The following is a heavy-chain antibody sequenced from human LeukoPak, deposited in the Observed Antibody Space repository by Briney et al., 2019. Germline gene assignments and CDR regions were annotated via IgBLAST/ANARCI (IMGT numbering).Heavy chain of an antibody. CDR1: GYTFTSYD. J-gene: IGHJ4*02. Sequence: ASVKVSGKTPGYTFTSYDISWVRQAPGQGLEWMGRISAYNGNTKYAQKFQGRVTMTTDTSTSTAYMELRSLRSDDTAVYYCARDICSGDRCYPYYFDYWGQGALVTVSS. D-gene: IGHD2-15*01. CDR2: ISAYNGNT. V-gene: IGHV1-18*01. CDR3: ARDICSGDRCYPYYFDY.